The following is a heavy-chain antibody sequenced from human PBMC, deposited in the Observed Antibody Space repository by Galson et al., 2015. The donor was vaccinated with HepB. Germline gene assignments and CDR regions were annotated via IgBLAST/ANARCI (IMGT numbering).Heavy chain of an antibody. J-gene: IGHJ6*02. CDR2: ISAYNGNT. V-gene: IGHV1-18*01. CDR1: GYTFTSYG. CDR3: ARPERPSGNYYHYGMDV. Sequence: SVKVSCKASGYTFTSYGISWVRQAPGQGLEWMGWISAYNGNTNYAQKLQGRVTMTTDTSTSTAYMELRSLRSDDTAVYYCARPERPSGNYYHYGMDVWGQGTTVTVSS.